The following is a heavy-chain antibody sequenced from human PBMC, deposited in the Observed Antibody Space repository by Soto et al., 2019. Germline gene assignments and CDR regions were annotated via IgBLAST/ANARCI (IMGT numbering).Heavy chain of an antibody. Sequence: QVQLVESGGGVVQPGRSLRLSCAASGFTFSNYGMHWVRQAPGKGLEWVAVIWYDGSDKYYADSVKGRFTISRDNSKNTLYLQMNSLRAEDTAVYYCALISLGSSGELDYWGQGTLVTVSS. J-gene: IGHJ4*02. CDR3: ALISLGSSGELDY. D-gene: IGHD3-22*01. V-gene: IGHV3-33*01. CDR1: GFTFSNYG. CDR2: IWYDGSDK.